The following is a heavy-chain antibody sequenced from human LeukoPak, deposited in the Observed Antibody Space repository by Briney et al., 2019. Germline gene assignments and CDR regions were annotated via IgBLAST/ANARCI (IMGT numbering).Heavy chain of an antibody. CDR3: ARRNYYGSGSYSH. J-gene: IGHJ4*02. V-gene: IGHV4-28*01. D-gene: IGHD3-10*01. CDR2: IYYSGSA. CDR1: GYAMSSSDW. Sequence: KASETLSLTCGVSGYAMSSSDWWGWIRQPPEKELEWIGYIYYSGSADYNPSLKSRVTISVDTSKNQFSLKLSSVTAADTAVYYCARRNYYGSGSYSHWGQGTLVTVSS.